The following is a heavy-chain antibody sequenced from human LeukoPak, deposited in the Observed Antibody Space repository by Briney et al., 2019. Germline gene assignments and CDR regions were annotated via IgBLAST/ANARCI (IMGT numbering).Heavy chain of an antibody. CDR3: AKDSAGMGLYGMDV. CDR1: GITLSNYG. D-gene: IGHD6-13*01. J-gene: IGHJ6*02. CDR2: ISDSGGST. V-gene: IGHV3-23*01. Sequence: GGSLRLSCAVSGITLSNYGMTWVRQAPGKGLEWVAGISDSGGSTNYADSVKGRFTISRDNPKNTLYLQMNSLRAEDTAVYYCAKDSAGMGLYGMDVWGQGTTVTVSS.